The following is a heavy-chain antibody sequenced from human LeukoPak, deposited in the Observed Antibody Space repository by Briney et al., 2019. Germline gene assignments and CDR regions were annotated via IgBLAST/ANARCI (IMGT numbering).Heavy chain of an antibody. V-gene: IGHV1-18*01. D-gene: IGHD3-9*01. CDR1: GYTFTSYG. Sequence: GASVKVSCKASGYTFTSYGISWVRQAPGQGLEWMGWISAYNGNTNYAQKLQGRVTMTTDTSTSTAYMELRSLRSDDTAVYYCARVTANNYDILTGYYYHYYMDVWGKGTTVTISS. CDR2: ISAYNGNT. J-gene: IGHJ6*03. CDR3: ARVTANNYDILTGYYYHYYMDV.